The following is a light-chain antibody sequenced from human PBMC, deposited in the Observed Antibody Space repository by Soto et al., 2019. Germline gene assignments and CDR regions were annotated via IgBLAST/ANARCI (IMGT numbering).Light chain of an antibody. CDR3: QQYNDWHQFT. V-gene: IGKV3-15*01. CDR1: QSVSSS. CDR2: GAS. Sequence: EIVMTESPATLSVSPGDRATLSCGASQSVSSSLAWYQHKPGQSPRLLIYGASTRANGLPARFSGSGFGTEFTLTIRSLQSEDFAFYYCQQYNDWHQFTFGQGTKVDIK. J-gene: IGKJ2*01.